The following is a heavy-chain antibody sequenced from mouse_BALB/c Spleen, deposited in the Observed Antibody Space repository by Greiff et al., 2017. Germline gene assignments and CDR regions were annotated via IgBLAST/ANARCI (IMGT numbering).Heavy chain of an antibody. D-gene: IGHD2-4*01. CDR2: ISRGGSYT. CDR1: GFTFSSHA. CDR3: AREGDYGPFAY. J-gene: IGHJ3*01. Sequence: EVKLMESGGGLVKPGGSLKLSCAASGFTFSSHAMSWVRQSPEKRLEWVAEISRGGSYTYYPDTVTGRITISRDNSKNTLYLEMSSLRSEDTAMYYCAREGDYGPFAYWGQGTLVTVSA. V-gene: IGHV5-9-4*01.